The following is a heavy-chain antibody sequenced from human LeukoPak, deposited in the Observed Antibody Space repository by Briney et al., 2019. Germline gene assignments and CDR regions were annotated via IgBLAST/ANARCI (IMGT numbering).Heavy chain of an antibody. CDR1: GFTVSRNY. D-gene: IGHD2-21*01. CDR3: ATEGDTDDAFDT. CDR2: IYNTGST. J-gene: IGHJ3*02. V-gene: IGHV3-53*01. Sequence: TGGSLRLSCEASGFTVSRNYMNWVRQAPGKGLEWVSLIYNTGSTYYADSVKGRFTISRDKSKNTLFLQMNSLRVDDTAGYYCATEGDTDDAFDTWGQGTMVTVSS.